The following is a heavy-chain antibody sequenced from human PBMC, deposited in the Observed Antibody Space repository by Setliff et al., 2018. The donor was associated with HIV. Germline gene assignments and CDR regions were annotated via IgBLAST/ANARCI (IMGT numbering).Heavy chain of an antibody. V-gene: IGHV3-43D*03. Sequence: GGSLRLSCAASGFTFDDYAMHWVRQAPGKGLEWVSLISWDGDSTYYADSIKGRFTISRDNSKNSLYLQMNSLRAEDTALYYCAKDTGLYGWGSLNAFDMWGQGTTVT. CDR3: AKDTGLYGWGSLNAFDM. CDR1: GFTFDDYA. D-gene: IGHD3-10*01. CDR2: ISWDGDST. J-gene: IGHJ3*02.